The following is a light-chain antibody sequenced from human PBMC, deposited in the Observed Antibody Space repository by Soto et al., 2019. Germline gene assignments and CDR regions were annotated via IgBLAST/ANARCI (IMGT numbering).Light chain of an antibody. CDR3: HHRGNGIT. Sequence: EIVLTQSPGTQSLSPGETATLSCRASQSVSSSYLAWYQQKPGQAPRLLIYDASNRATGIPARFSGSGSGTDFALTISSLEPEDFAVYYCHHRGNGITFGQGTRLEI. J-gene: IGKJ5*01. V-gene: IGKV3D-20*02. CDR2: DAS. CDR1: QSVSSSY.